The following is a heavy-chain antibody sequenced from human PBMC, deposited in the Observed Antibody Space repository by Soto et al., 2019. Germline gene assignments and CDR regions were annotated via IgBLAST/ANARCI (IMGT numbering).Heavy chain of an antibody. CDR3: ARVATALAHEY. CDR2: INPSGGST. D-gene: IGHD5-12*01. J-gene: IGHJ4*02. V-gene: IGHV1-46*01. Sequence: ASVKVSCKASGYTFTSYYMHWVRQAPGQGLEWMGIINPSGGSTSYAQKFQGRVTISRDNSKNTLYLEMNNLRPEDTATYYCARVATALAHEYWGQGTLVTVSS. CDR1: GYTFTSYY.